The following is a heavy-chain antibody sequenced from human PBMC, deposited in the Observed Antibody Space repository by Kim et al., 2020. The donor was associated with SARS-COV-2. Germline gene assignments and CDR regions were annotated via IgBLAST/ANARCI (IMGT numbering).Heavy chain of an antibody. J-gene: IGHJ5*02. CDR3: ARAHSSSWYGGWFDP. D-gene: IGHD6-13*01. V-gene: IGHV4-59*01. Sequence: PSLKSRVTISVDTSKNQFSLKLSSVTAADTAVYYCARAHSSSWYGGWFDPWGQGTLVTVSS.